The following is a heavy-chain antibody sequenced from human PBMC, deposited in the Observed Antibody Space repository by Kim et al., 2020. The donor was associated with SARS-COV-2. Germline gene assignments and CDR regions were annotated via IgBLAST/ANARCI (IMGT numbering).Heavy chain of an antibody. D-gene: IGHD6-13*01. CDR3: ARRGSFPYNWFDP. V-gene: IGHV4-39*01. Sequence: YNPSPKSRVTMSVDTSKNQFSLKLSSVTAADTAVYYCARRGSFPYNWFDPWGQGTLVTVSS. J-gene: IGHJ5*02.